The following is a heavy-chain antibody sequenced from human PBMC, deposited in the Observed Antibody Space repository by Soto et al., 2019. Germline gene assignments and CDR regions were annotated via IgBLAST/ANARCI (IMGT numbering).Heavy chain of an antibody. CDR2: ISGSGVTT. CDR1: GFTFRSYA. D-gene: IGHD3-10*01. V-gene: IGHV3-23*01. J-gene: IGHJ6*02. Sequence: EVQLLESGGGLVQPGGSLRLSCAAAGFTFRSYAINWVRQAPGKGLEWVARISGSGVTTYYANSVKGRFTVSRDNSNSTVSLQMNSLSAEDTAIYYCARDRGYDAHDYYYNAMDVWGQGTTVTVSS. CDR3: ARDRGYDAHDYYYNAMDV.